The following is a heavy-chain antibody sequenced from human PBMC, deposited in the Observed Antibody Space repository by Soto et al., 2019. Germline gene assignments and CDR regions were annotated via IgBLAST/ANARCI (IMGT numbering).Heavy chain of an antibody. D-gene: IGHD6-13*01. V-gene: IGHV1-18*01. J-gene: IGHJ4*02. CDR3: ARDLAPAGPFDC. CDR1: GYTFTNYA. Sequence: QVQLVQSGAEVKKPGASVKVSCKASGYTFTNYAFSWVRQAPGQGLEWMGWISAYNGNTNYPQKLQGRVTMTTDTSTSTAYMELRSLRSDDTAVYYCARDLAPAGPFDCWGQGTLVTVSS. CDR2: ISAYNGNT.